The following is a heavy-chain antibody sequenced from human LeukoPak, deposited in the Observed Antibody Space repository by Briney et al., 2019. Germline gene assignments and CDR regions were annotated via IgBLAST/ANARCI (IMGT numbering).Heavy chain of an antibody. CDR3: ARGGSGSSGGFDP. CDR2: IYYSGST. Sequence: SETLSLTCTVSNDSIILGDYYWSWIRQPPGKGLEWIGYIYYSGSTYYNPSLKSRVTISVDTSKNQFSLKLTSMTAADTAVYYCARGGSGSSGGFDPWGQGTLVTVSS. V-gene: IGHV4-30-4*08. J-gene: IGHJ5*02. CDR1: NDSIILGDYY. D-gene: IGHD6-19*01.